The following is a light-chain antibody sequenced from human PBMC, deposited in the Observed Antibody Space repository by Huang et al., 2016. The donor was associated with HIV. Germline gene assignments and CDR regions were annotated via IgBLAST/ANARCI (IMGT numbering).Light chain of an antibody. CDR3: QQYNNWPPWT. CDR1: QSVNNK. J-gene: IGKJ1*01. CDR2: DAS. V-gene: IGKV3-15*01. Sequence: EVVMTQSPVTLSVSPGERATLSCRASQSVNNKLACFQQKPGQAPRLLIHDASIRATGIPDRCSGSGSGTEFTITISSRQSEDFAVYYCQQYNNWPPWTFGQGTKVEIK.